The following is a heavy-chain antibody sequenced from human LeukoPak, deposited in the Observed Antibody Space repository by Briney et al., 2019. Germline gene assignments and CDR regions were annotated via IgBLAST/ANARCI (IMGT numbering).Heavy chain of an antibody. Sequence: SETLSLTCTVSGGSVSSGSYYWSWIRQPRGKGLECIAYIYYSGSTNYKPSLKSRVTISLDTSKNQFSLNLSSVTAADTAVYYCARDKGRSSGSYLNAYDIWGLGTMVTVS. V-gene: IGHV4-61*01. CDR1: GGSVSSGSYY. D-gene: IGHD1-26*01. J-gene: IGHJ3*02. CDR3: ARDKGRSSGSYLNAYDI. CDR2: IYYSGST.